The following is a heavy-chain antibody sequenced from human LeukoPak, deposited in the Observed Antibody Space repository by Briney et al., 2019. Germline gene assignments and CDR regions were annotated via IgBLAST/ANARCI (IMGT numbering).Heavy chain of an antibody. Sequence: TGGSLRLSCAASGFTVSSNYMSWVRQAPGKGLEWVSVIYSGGSTYYADSVKGRFTISRDNSKDTLYLQMNSLRAEDTAVYYCARDYPNSGYDKALDYWGQGTLVTVSS. CDR2: IYSGGST. J-gene: IGHJ4*02. D-gene: IGHD5-12*01. CDR1: GFTVSSNY. CDR3: ARDYPNSGYDKALDY. V-gene: IGHV3-53*01.